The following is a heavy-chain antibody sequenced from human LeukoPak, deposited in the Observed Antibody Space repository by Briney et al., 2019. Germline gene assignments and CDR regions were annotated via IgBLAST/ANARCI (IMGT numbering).Heavy chain of an antibody. V-gene: IGHV3-23*01. CDR2: ISGSGGST. J-gene: IGHJ4*02. CDR1: GFTFSSYA. CDR3: AKVVYSSGWYTGYYFDY. D-gene: IGHD6-19*01. Sequence: PGGSLRLSCAASGFTFSSYAMSWVRQAPGKGLEWASAISGSGGSTYYADSVKGRFTISRDNSKNTLYLQMNSLRAEDTAVYYCAKVVYSSGWYTGYYFDYWGQGTLVTVSS.